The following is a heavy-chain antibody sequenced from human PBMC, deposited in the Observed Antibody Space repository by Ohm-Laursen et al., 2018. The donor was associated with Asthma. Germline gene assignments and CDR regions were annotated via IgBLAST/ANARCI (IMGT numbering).Heavy chain of an antibody. Sequence: TLSLTCTVSGDSINSGNNYWSWIRQHPGKGLEWIGYIYYSGLTYSNPSLRSRVIISVDTSKNQFSLNLTSVTAADTAVYYCARARYTSSWYNPDWFDPWGQGTLVTVSS. CDR3: ARARYTSSWYNPDWFDP. CDR2: IYYSGLT. CDR1: GDSINSGNNY. J-gene: IGHJ5*02. V-gene: IGHV4-31*03. D-gene: IGHD6-13*01.